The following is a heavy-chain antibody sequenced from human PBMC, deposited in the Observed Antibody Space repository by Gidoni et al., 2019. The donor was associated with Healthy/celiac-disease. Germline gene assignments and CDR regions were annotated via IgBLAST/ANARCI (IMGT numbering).Heavy chain of an antibody. D-gene: IGHD6-19*01. CDR2: IRWNSGSI. CDR1: GFTFADYA. V-gene: IGHV3-9*01. J-gene: IGHJ4*02. Sequence: EVQLVESVGGLVQPGRSLKLSCTASGFTFADYAMHWVRQAPGKGLEWVSGIRWNSGSIGYADSVKGRFTISRDNAKNSLYLQMNSLRAEDTALYYCAKGPSSGWYGPYYWGQGTLVTVSS. CDR3: AKGPSSGWYGPYY.